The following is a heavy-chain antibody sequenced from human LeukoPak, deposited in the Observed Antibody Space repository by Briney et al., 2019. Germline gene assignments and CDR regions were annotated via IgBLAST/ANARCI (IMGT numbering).Heavy chain of an antibody. CDR2: IYYSGST. D-gene: IGHD6-19*01. CDR3: ATKSSSGWYPY. Sequence: PSETLSLTCTVSGGSISSSSYYWGWIRQPPGKGLEWIGSIYYSGSTYNNPSLKSRVTISVDTSKNQFSLKLSSVTAADTAMYYCATKSSSGWYPYWGPGTLVTVSS. V-gene: IGHV4-39*01. J-gene: IGHJ4*02. CDR1: GGSISSSSYY.